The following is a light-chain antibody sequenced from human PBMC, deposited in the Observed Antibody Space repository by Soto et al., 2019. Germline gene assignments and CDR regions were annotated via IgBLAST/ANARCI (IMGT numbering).Light chain of an antibody. CDR1: QSLRSS. V-gene: IGKV3-15*01. CDR2: GAS. Sequence: ETMMTQSPDTLSVSLGERATLSCRASQSLRSSLAWYQQKPGQAPRLLIYGASTRATGIPARFSGSGSGTEFTLTISSLQSEDFAVYNCQQYNNWPWTFGQGTKVDIK. CDR3: QQYNNWPWT. J-gene: IGKJ1*01.